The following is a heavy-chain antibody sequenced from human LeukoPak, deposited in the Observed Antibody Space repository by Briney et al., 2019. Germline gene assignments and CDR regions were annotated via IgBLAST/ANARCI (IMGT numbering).Heavy chain of an antibody. CDR3: ARRGSYSGSSYYFHY. D-gene: IGHD1-26*01. Sequence: PGGSLRLSCAASGFTFSSYAMSWVRQAPGKGLEWVSAISCGGGGTYYADSVKGRFTISRDNSKNTLYLQMNSLRAEDTAVYYCARRGSYSGSSYYFHYWRQGPLVTVPS. CDR1: GFTFSSYA. CDR2: ISCGGGGT. J-gene: IGHJ4*02. V-gene: IGHV3-23*01.